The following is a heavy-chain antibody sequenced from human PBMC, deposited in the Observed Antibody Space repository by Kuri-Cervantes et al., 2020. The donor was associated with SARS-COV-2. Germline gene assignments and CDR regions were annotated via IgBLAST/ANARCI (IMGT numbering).Heavy chain of an antibody. Sequence: SETLSLTCAVSGYSISSGYYWGWIRQPPGKGLEWIGSIYHSGSTYYNPSLKSRVTISVDTSKNQFSLKLSSVTAADTAVYYCARNVKCRQPYYYMDVWGKGTTVTVSS. V-gene: IGHV4-38-2*01. CDR1: GYSISSGYY. CDR2: IYHSGST. J-gene: IGHJ6*03. CDR3: ARNVKCRQPYYYMDV. D-gene: IGHD2-15*01.